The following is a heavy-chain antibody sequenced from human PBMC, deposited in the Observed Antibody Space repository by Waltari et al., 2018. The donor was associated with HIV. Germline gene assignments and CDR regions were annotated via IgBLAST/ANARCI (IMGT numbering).Heavy chain of an antibody. CDR1: HGSIRSYY. V-gene: IGHV4-59*01. Sequence: QVQLQESGPGLVKPSETLSLICTVSHGSIRSYYWSWIRQPPGKRLEWIGHIYYSGSTNYNPSLKSRVTISVDTSKNQFSLRLTSVTAADTAVYYCVRGRQYISSSYFDPWGQGTLVTVSS. CDR3: VRGRQYISSSYFDP. J-gene: IGHJ5*02. D-gene: IGHD6-19*01. CDR2: IYYSGST.